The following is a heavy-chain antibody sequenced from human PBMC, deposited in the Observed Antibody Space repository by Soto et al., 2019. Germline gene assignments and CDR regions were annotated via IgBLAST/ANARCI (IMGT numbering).Heavy chain of an antibody. CDR3: ARLQTAAGDNDLTLDY. V-gene: IGHV5-10-1*01. D-gene: IGHD6-13*01. CDR1: GYSFTSYW. J-gene: IGHJ4*02. Sequence: EVQLVQSGAEVKKPGESLRISCKGSGYSFTSYWISWVRQMPGKGLEWMGRIDPSDSYTNYSPSLQGHVTISADKSIXXSYLKRSSQKASDTAMDYCARLQTAAGDNDLTLDYGSQGTLVTVSS. CDR2: IDPSDSYT.